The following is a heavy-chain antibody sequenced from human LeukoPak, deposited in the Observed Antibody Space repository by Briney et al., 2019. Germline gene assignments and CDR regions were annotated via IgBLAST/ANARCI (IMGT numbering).Heavy chain of an antibody. D-gene: IGHD6-6*01. V-gene: IGHV4-34*01. CDR1: GGSFSGYY. CDR3: ARANSSSSPPYYFDY. J-gene: IGHJ4*02. Sequence: PSETLSLPCAVYGGSFSGYYWSWIRQPPGKRLEWIGEINHSGSTNYNPSLKSRVTISVEASKTQFSLKLSSVTAADTAVYYCARANSSSSPPYYFDYWGQGTLVTVSS. CDR2: INHSGST.